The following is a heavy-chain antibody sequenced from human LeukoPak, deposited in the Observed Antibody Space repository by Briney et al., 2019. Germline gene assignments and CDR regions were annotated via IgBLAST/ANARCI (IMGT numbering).Heavy chain of an antibody. CDR2: INPSGGSI. J-gene: IGHJ4*02. CDR1: GYTFASYF. Sequence: ASVNVSCKASGYTFASYFMHWVRQAPGQGLEWMGIINPSGGSISYAQKFQGRVTMTRDTSTSTVYMELSSLRSEDTAVYYCARGSDLVVVPARGYYFDSWGQETLVTVSS. V-gene: IGHV1-46*01. D-gene: IGHD2-15*01. CDR3: ARGSDLVVVPARGYYFDS.